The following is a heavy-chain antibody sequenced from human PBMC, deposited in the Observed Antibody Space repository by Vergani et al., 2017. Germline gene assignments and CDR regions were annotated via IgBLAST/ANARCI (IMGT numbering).Heavy chain of an antibody. Sequence: APGKGLEWVSSISSSSSYIYYADSVKGRFTISRDNAKNSLYLQMNSLRAEDTAVYYCARYIAAAGSPYFPSGMDVWGQGTTVTVSS. CDR2: ISSSSSYI. V-gene: IGHV3-21*01. CDR3: ARYIAAAGSPYFPSGMDV. D-gene: IGHD6-13*01. J-gene: IGHJ6*02.